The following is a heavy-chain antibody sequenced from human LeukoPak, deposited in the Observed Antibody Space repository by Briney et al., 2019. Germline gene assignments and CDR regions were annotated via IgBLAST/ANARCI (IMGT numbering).Heavy chain of an antibody. CDR3: AKRPDCSTTNCFRFEY. CDR2: INGDGGST. CDR1: GFTFSTYA. J-gene: IGHJ4*02. D-gene: IGHD2-2*01. Sequence: HTGRALRLSCAASGFTFSTYAMSWVRQAPGQGLEWVSSINGDGGSTYYAESVKGRFTVSRDNSKNTLSLQMDSLRAEDTAVYYCAKRPDCSTTNCFRFEYWGQGTLVTVSS. V-gene: IGHV3-23*01.